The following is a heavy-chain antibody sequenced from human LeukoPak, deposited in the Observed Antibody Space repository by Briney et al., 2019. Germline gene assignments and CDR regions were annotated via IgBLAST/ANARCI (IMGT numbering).Heavy chain of an antibody. D-gene: IGHD1-20*01. V-gene: IGHV3-21*01. CDR3: ARGDNWNDEGNWFDP. CDR2: ISSSSSYI. CDR1: GFTFSSYS. Sequence: PGGSLRLSCAASGFTFSSYSMNWVRQAPGKGLEWVSSISSSSSYIYYADSVKGRFTISRDNAKNSLYLQMNSLRAEDTAVYYCARGDNWNDEGNWFDPWGQGTLVTVSS. J-gene: IGHJ5*02.